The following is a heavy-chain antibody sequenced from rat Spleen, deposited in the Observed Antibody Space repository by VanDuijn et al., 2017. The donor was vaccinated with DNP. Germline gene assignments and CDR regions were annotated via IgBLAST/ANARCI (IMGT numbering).Heavy chain of an antibody. CDR3: VRWNSGHFDY. Sequence: EVQLVESGGGLVQPGRSLKLSCAASGFTFSAYYMAWVRQAPTKDLEWVAYIRYDGGGTKYADSVKGRFTISRDNAKNTLYLQMNSLRSEDMATYYCVRWNSGHFDYWGQGVMVPVSS. J-gene: IGHJ2*01. CDR2: IRYDGGGT. V-gene: IGHV5-22*01. D-gene: IGHD4-3*01. CDR1: GFTFSAYY.